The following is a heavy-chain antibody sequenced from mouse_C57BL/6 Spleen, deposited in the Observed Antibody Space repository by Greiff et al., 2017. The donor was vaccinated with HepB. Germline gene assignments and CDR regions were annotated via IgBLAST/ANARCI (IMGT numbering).Heavy chain of an antibody. CDR1: GFTFSDYG. CDR3: ARGGYYGGSYAMDY. V-gene: IGHV5-17*01. J-gene: IGHJ4*01. Sequence: EVHLVESGGGLVKPGGSLKLSCAASGFTFSDYGMHWVRQAPEKGLEWVAYISSGSSTIYYADTVKGRFTISRDNAKNTLFLQMTSLRSEDTAMYYCARGGYYGGSYAMDYWGQGTSVTVSS. D-gene: IGHD2-3*01. CDR2: ISSGSSTI.